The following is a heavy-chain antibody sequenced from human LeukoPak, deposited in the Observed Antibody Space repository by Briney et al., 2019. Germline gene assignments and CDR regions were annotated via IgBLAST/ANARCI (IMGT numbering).Heavy chain of an antibody. CDR1: GGSISSGGYS. V-gene: IGHV4-30-2*01. D-gene: IGHD3-22*01. Sequence: SETLSLTCAVSGGSISSGGYSWSWIRQPPGKGLEWIGYIYHSGSTYYNPSLKSRVTISVDRSKNQFSLKLSSVTAADTAVYYCARGPDSSRATYFDYWGQGTLVTVSS. CDR2: IYHSGST. J-gene: IGHJ4*02. CDR3: ARGPDSSRATYFDY.